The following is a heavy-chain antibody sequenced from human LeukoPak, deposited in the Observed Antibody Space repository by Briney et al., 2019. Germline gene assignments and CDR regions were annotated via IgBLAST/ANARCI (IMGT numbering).Heavy chain of an antibody. CDR2: ISYDGSNK. J-gene: IGHJ4*02. D-gene: IGHD2-15*01. V-gene: IGHV3-30-3*01. Sequence: GGSLRLSCAASGFTLSSYAMHWVRQAPGKGLEWVAVISYDGSNKYYADSVKGRFTISRDNSKNTLYLQMNSLRAEDTAVYYCARVMVAAPEGNDYWGQGTLVTVSS. CDR1: GFTLSSYA. CDR3: ARVMVAAPEGNDY.